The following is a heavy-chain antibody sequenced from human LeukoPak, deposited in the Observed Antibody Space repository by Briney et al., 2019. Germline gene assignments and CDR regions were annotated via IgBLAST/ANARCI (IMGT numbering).Heavy chain of an antibody. V-gene: IGHV3-15*07. D-gene: IGHD5/OR15-5a*01. CDR3: TTDPFYDSAGFAF. CDR2: IETKAHGGTT. J-gene: IGHJ4*02. CDR1: SYIFSDAW. Sequence: GGSLRLSCAASSYIFSDAWMNWVRQAPGKGLEWVGRIETKAHGGTTKYAAPVKGRFTISRDDSKNTLYLQMSSLNTEDTAAYYCTTDPFYDSAGFAFWGQGTLVTVS.